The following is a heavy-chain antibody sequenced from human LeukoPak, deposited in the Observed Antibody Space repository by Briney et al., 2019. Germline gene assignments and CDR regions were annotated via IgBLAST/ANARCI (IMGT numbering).Heavy chain of an antibody. CDR1: GFTFSDYI. CDR3: AKGKDTRYCSGGSCYRSYGMDV. Sequence: GGSLRLSCAASGFTFSDYIMNWVRQAPGKGLEWVSLISSSSGYRYYADSVKGRFTISRDNAKNSLYLQMNSLRAEDTAVYYCAKGKDTRYCSGGSCYRSYGMDVWGQGTTVTVSS. V-gene: IGHV3-21*04. D-gene: IGHD2-15*01. J-gene: IGHJ6*02. CDR2: ISSSSGYR.